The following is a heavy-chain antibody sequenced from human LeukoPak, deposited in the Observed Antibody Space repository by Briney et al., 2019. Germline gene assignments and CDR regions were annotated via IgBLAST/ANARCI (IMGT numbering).Heavy chain of an antibody. J-gene: IGHJ4*02. V-gene: IGHV3-23*01. CDR1: GFTFGSYA. CDR3: AKDIDRGDCSAGSCYPLGN. CDR2: ISGSGGNT. D-gene: IGHD2-15*01. Sequence: GGSLRLSCAASGFTFGSYAMSWVRQAPGKGLEWVSTISGSGGNTYYADSVKGRFTISRDNSKNALYLQMTSLRAEDTALYHCAKDIDRGDCSAGSCYPLGNWGRGTRVTVSS.